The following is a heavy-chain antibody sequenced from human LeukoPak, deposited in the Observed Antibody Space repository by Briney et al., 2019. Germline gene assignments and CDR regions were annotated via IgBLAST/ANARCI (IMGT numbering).Heavy chain of an antibody. CDR1: GYSFRDHH. J-gene: IGHJ4*02. CDR2: IHPNTGDT. CDR3: SSHYGPGPV. D-gene: IGHD3-10*01. V-gene: IGHV1-2*02. Sequence: ASVKVSCKALGYSFRDHHVIWVRQAPGQGLEWVGWIHPNTGDTKFGQNFQGRLTMTWDTSISTAYLDLHGLTSDDTAVFYCSSHYGPGPVWGQGTLVTASS.